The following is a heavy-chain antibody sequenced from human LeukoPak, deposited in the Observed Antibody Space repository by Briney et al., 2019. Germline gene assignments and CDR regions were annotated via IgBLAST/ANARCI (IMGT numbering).Heavy chain of an antibody. D-gene: IGHD3-16*02. Sequence: PGGSLRLSCAASGFTLSTYAMNWVRQAPGKGLEWVSGISGSGGSTYYTDSVKGRFTISRDNSKNTLYLQMNSLRAEDTAVYYCAKGWFGGVIVGGVFDYWGQGTLVTVSS. J-gene: IGHJ4*02. CDR2: ISGSGGST. CDR1: GFTLSTYA. V-gene: IGHV3-23*01. CDR3: AKGWFGGVIVGGVFDY.